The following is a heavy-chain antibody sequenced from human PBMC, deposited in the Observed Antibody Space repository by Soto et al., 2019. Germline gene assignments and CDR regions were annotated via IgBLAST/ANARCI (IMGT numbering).Heavy chain of an antibody. CDR1: GFTFSSYS. J-gene: IGHJ4*02. D-gene: IGHD3-10*01. V-gene: IGHV3-23*01. Sequence: GGSLRLSCAASGFTFSSYSMGWVRQAPGKGLEWVSGFRSSGDGGTTYYADSVKGRFTISRDNSKNTLFLQMNSLRAEDTAIYYCAKKVNSGPGSQYFDYWGQGTLVTVSS. CDR3: AKKVNSGPGSQYFDY. CDR2: FRSSGDGGTT.